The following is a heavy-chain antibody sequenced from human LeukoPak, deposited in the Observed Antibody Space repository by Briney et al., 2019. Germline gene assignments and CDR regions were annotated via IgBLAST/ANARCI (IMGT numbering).Heavy chain of an antibody. D-gene: IGHD5-18*01. CDR3: VRDLGVDTSMIFFDY. CDR1: GYTFTSFG. Sequence: ASVKVSCKASGYTFTSFGISWVRQAPGQGLEWMGWISAYNGNIKSAQKFQGRVTMTTDTSTSTAYMELRGLRSDDTAVFYCVRDLGVDTSMIFFDYWGQGTLVIVSS. CDR2: ISAYNGNI. J-gene: IGHJ4*02. V-gene: IGHV1-18*01.